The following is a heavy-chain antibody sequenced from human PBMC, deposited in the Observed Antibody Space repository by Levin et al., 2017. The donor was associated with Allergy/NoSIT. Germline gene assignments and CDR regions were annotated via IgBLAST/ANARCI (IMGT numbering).Heavy chain of an antibody. CDR1: GFTFSSYS. CDR2: ISSSSSTI. Sequence: GGSLRLSCAASGFTFSSYSMNWVRQAPGKGLEWVSYISSSSSTIYYADSVKGRFTISRDNAENSLYLQMNSLRAEDTAVYYCARDRSVFDAFDIWGQGTMVTVSS. D-gene: IGHD2-21*01. J-gene: IGHJ3*02. V-gene: IGHV3-48*01. CDR3: ARDRSVFDAFDI.